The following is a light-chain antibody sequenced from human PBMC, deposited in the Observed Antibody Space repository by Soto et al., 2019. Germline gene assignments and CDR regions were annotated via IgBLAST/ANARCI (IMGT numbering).Light chain of an antibody. V-gene: IGKV3-15*01. Sequence: EIALTQSPATLSVSPGERVTLSCRASQSVSTSLAWYQQKPGQAPRLLIYRASIRATGIAARFSGSGPGTEFTLTISSLQSEDFAVYYCQQYENWPPRYTFGQGTKLEIK. J-gene: IGKJ2*01. CDR2: RAS. CDR3: QQYENWPPRYT. CDR1: QSVSTS.